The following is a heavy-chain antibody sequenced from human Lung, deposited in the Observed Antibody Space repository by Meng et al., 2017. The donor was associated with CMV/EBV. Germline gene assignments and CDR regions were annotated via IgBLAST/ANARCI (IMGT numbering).Heavy chain of an antibody. J-gene: IGHJ6*01. CDR2: IYHSGST. CDR1: GGSISSYY. V-gene: IGHV4-59*01. Sequence: SCTVSGGSISSYYWSWIRQPPGKGLEDIGYIYHSGSTSYNPSLKSRVTISVDTSMNQFSLKQSSVTAADTAVYYCARHGSGSYFYGMDVWGQGTKVTVSS. D-gene: IGHD3-10*01. CDR3: ARHGSGSYFYGMDV.